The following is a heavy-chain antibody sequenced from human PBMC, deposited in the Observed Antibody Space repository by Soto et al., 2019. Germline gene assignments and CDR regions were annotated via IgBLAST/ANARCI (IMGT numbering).Heavy chain of an antibody. V-gene: IGHV4-34*01. J-gene: IGHJ6*03. CDR3: ARGYHTMVRGVPTYYYYYMDV. Sequence: SETLSLTCAVYGGSFSGYYWSWIRQPPGKGLEWIGEINHSGSTNYNPSLKSRVTISVDTSKNQFSLKLSSVTAAATAVYYCARGYHTMVRGVPTYYYYYMDVWGKGTTVTVSS. D-gene: IGHD3-10*01. CDR2: INHSGST. CDR1: GGSFSGYY.